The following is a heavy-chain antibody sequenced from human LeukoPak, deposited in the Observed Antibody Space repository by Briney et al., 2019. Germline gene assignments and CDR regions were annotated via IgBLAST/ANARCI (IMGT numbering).Heavy chain of an antibody. CDR3: ARGAMFDP. CDR1: GGSISSGGYS. Sequence: PSETLSLTCAVSGGSISSGGYSWGWIRQPPGKGLEWIGYINHSGSTYYNPSLKSRVTISVDRSKNQFSLKLSSVTAADTAVYYCARGAMFDPWGQGTLVTVSS. V-gene: IGHV4-30-2*01. CDR2: INHSGST. J-gene: IGHJ5*02.